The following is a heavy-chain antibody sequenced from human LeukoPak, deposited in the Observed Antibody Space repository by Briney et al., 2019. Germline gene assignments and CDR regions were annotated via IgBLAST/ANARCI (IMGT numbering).Heavy chain of an antibody. Sequence: ASVKVSCKASGYTFTSYYMHWVRQAPGQGLEWMGWISAYNGNTNYAQKLQGRVTMTTDTSTSTAYMELRSLRSDDTAVYYCARRSDYYDSSGYSLYFDYWGQGTLVTVSS. V-gene: IGHV1-18*04. J-gene: IGHJ4*02. D-gene: IGHD3-22*01. CDR3: ARRSDYYDSSGYSLYFDY. CDR1: GYTFTSYY. CDR2: ISAYNGNT.